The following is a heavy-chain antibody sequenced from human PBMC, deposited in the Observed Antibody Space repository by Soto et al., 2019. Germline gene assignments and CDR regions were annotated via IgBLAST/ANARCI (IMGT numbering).Heavy chain of an antibody. CDR1: GGTFSSYA. V-gene: IGHV1-69*13. J-gene: IGHJ4*02. Sequence: GASVEVCCEASGGTFSSYAISWVRQAPGQGLEWMGGIIPIFGTANYAQKFQGRVTITADESTSTAYMELSSLRSEDTAVYYCARELLYGAHLDFWGEATLVTVSS. D-gene: IGHD4-17*01. CDR2: IIPIFGTA. CDR3: ARELLYGAHLDF.